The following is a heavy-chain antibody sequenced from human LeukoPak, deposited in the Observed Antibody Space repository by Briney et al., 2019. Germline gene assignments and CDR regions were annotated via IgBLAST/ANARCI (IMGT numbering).Heavy chain of an antibody. Sequence: ASVKVSCKASGYTXTGYYMHWVRQAPGQGLEWMGWINPNSGGTNYAQKFQGRVTMTRDTSISTAYMELSRLRSDDTAVYYCARDGEFYYGSGTYYFDYWGQGTLVTVSS. D-gene: IGHD3-10*01. J-gene: IGHJ4*02. CDR1: GYTXTGYY. V-gene: IGHV1-2*02. CDR3: ARDGEFYYGSGTYYFDY. CDR2: INPNSGGT.